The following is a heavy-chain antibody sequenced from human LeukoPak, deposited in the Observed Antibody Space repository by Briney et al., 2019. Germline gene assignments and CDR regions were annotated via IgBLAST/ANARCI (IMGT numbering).Heavy chain of an antibody. J-gene: IGHJ4*02. CDR2: ISYDGSNK. V-gene: IGHV3-30-3*01. CDR1: GFTFSSYA. CDR3: ARETDEYSSGRYLGGTTVGIDY. Sequence: GRSLRLSCAASGFTFSSYAMHWVRQAPGKGLEWVAVISYDGSNKYYADSVKGRFTISRDNSKNTLYLQMNSLRAEDTAVYYCARETDEYSSGRYLGGTTVGIDYWGQGTLVTVSS. D-gene: IGHD6-19*01.